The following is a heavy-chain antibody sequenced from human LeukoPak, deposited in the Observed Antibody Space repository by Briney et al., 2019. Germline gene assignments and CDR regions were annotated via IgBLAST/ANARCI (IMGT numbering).Heavy chain of an antibody. D-gene: IGHD5-12*01. CDR3: AKDSDYSGYYMDV. Sequence: GRSLRLSCAASGFTFSSYGMHWVRQAPGKGLEWVAVIWYDGSNKYYADSVKGRFTISRDNSKNALYLQMNSLRAEDTAVYYCAKDSDYSGYYMDVWGKGTTVTVSS. CDR1: GFTFSSYG. CDR2: IWYDGSNK. J-gene: IGHJ6*03. V-gene: IGHV3-33*06.